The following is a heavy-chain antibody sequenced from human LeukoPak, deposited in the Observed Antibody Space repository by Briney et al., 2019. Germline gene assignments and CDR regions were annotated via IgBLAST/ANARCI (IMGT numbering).Heavy chain of an antibody. D-gene: IGHD3-3*01. CDR3: ARALLQGYYDFWSGYVPNWFDP. Sequence: PSETLSLTCTVSGGSIISSDYHWGWVRQPPGKGLEWIGTISYSGNTDYNPSLRSRVTISVDTSNNQFSLKLSSVTAADTAVYYCARALLQGYYDFWSGYVPNWFDPWGQGTLVTVSS. CDR2: ISYSGNT. CDR1: GGSIISSDYH. V-gene: IGHV4-39*07. J-gene: IGHJ5*02.